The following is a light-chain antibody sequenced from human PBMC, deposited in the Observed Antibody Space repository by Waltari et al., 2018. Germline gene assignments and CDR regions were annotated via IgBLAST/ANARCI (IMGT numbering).Light chain of an antibody. Sequence: SYVLTQPSSVSVAPGKTAPITWGGSDIGSKSVHWLQPKPGQAPVLVVSDDSDRPSGIPERFSGSNSGSTATLTISRVEAGDEADYFCQVWDSTSDHVVFGGGTKLTVL. V-gene: IGLV3-21*03. CDR1: DIGSKS. CDR2: DDS. CDR3: QVWDSTSDHVV. J-gene: IGLJ2*01.